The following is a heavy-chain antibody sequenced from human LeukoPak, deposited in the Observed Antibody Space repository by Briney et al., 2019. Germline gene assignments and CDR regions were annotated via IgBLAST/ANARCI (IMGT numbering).Heavy chain of an antibody. Sequence: SETLCLTCTVSGYSISSGYYWGWIRQPAGKGLEWIGRIYTSGSTNYNPSLKSRVTISVDTSKNQFSLKLSSVTAADTAVYYCARGDYDFDYWGQGTLVTVSS. CDR1: GYSISSGYY. V-gene: IGHV4-61*02. J-gene: IGHJ4*02. D-gene: IGHD4-17*01. CDR2: IYTSGST. CDR3: ARGDYDFDY.